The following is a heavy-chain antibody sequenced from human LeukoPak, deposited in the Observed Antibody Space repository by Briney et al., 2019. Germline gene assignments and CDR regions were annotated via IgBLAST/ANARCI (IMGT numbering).Heavy chain of an antibody. Sequence: GGSLRLSCAASGFTFSNYSMNWVRQAPGKGLEWVSSISTSGTHIYYADSVKGRFTISRDNAKNSLYLQMNSLRAEDTALYYCARDPVCGGDCFVDYWGQGTLVTVSS. CDR2: ISTSGTHI. CDR1: GFTFSNYS. J-gene: IGHJ4*02. D-gene: IGHD2-21*02. CDR3: ARDPVCGGDCFVDY. V-gene: IGHV3-21*01.